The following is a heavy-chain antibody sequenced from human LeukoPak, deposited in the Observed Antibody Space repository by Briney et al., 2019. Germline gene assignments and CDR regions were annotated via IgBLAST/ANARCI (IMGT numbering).Heavy chain of an antibody. D-gene: IGHD7-27*01. J-gene: IGHJ4*02. V-gene: IGHV1-2*02. CDR3: ARVSKRTGAFRSFDY. CDR1: GYTFTGYY. CDR2: INPNSGAT. Sequence: GASVKVSCKASGYTFTGYYMHWVRQAPGQGLEWMGWINPNSGATNYAQKFQGRVTMTRDTSISTAYMELSRVRSDDTAVYYCARVSKRTGAFRSFDYWGQGTLVTVSS.